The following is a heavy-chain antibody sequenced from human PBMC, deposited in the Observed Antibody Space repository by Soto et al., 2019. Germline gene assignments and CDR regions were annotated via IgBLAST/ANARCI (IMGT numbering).Heavy chain of an antibody. CDR3: ARDPYYGSGNGGKDV. D-gene: IGHD3-10*01. V-gene: IGHV3-33*01. Sequence: QVQLVESGGGVVQPGRSLRLSCAASGFTFSSYGMHWVRQAPGKGLEWVAVIWYDGSNKYYADSVKGRFIISRDNSKNTLYLQMNSLRAEDTAVYYCARDPYYGSGNGGKDVWGQGTTVTVSS. CDR2: IWYDGSNK. J-gene: IGHJ6*02. CDR1: GFTFSSYG.